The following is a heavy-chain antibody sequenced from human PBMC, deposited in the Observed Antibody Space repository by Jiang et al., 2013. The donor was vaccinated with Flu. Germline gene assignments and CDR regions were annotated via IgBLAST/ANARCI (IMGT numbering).Heavy chain of an antibody. D-gene: IGHD3-22*01. CDR2: TYYRSKWYN. CDR1: GDSVSSNSAA. Sequence: QTLSLTCAISGDSVSSNSAAWNWIRQSPSRGLEWLGRTYYRSKWYNDYAVSVKSRITINPDTSKNQFSLQLNSVTPEDTAVYYCARDRVTMIVVVHPGGAFDIWGQGTMVTVSS. CDR3: ARDRVTMIVVVHPGGAFDI. V-gene: IGHV6-1*01. J-gene: IGHJ3*02.